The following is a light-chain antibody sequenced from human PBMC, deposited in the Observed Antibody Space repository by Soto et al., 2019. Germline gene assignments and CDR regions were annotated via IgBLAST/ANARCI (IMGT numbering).Light chain of an antibody. CDR2: AAS. CDR3: QQYYSSPYT. J-gene: IGKJ2*01. CDR1: QGISSY. V-gene: IGKV1-8*01. Sequence: AIRMTQSPSSFSASTGDRVTITCRASQGISSYLAWYQQKPGKAPKLLIYAASTLQSGVPSRFSGSGSGTDFTLTISGLQSEDFATYYCQQYYSSPYTFGQGTKLEIK.